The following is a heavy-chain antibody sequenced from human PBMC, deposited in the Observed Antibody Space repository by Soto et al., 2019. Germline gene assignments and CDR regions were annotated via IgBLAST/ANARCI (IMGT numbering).Heavy chain of an antibody. V-gene: IGHV4-34*01. CDR3: ARLIAARPNSDY. CDR2: SNHSGST. Sequence: QVQLQQWGAGLLKPSGTLSLTCAVYGGSFSGYYWCWIRQPPGKGLEWVGESNHSGSTNYHPSLRRRVTISGYTSNNHFSLTLSSVPAAYTAVYYCARLIAARPNSDYWVQGILVIVAS. CDR1: GGSFSGYY. D-gene: IGHD6-6*01. J-gene: IGHJ4*02.